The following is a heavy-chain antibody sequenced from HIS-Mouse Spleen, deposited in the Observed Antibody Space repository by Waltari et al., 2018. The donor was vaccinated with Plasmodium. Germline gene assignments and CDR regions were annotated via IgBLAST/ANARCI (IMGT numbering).Heavy chain of an antibody. CDR2: SSAYNGNT. Sequence: VILAPSGARVKKPGASTKVSGKASGSPFTSYGTSWVRQAPGQGLEWMGWSSAYNGNTNYAQKLQGRVTMTTDTSTSTAYMELRSLRSDDTAVYYCARGSAGDAFDIWGQGTMVTVSS. CDR3: ARGSAGDAFDI. CDR1: GSPFTSYG. D-gene: IGHD6-19*01. J-gene: IGHJ3*02. V-gene: IGHV1-18*01.